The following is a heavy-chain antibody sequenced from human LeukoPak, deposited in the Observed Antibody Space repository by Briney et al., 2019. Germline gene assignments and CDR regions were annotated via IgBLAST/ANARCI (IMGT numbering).Heavy chain of an antibody. J-gene: IGHJ4*02. CDR2: IYHSGST. V-gene: IGHV4-38-2*02. CDR1: GYSISSGYY. D-gene: IGHD2-2*01. CDR3: AREWVGGSTSFFPDYFDY. Sequence: KPSETLSLTCTVSGYSISSGYYWGWIRQPPGKGLEWIGSIYHSGSTYYNPSLKSRVTISVDTSKNQFSLKLSSVTAADTAVYYCAREWVGGSTSFFPDYFDYWGQGTLVTVSS.